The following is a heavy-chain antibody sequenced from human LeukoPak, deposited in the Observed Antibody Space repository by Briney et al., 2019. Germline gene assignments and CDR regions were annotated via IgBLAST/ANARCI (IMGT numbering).Heavy chain of an antibody. D-gene: IGHD3-22*01. CDR3: ASYYYDSSGFDAFDI. V-gene: IGHV4-39*07. J-gene: IGHJ3*02. CDR2: IYYSGNT. CDR1: GGSISGSSYY. Sequence: SETLSLTCTVSGGSISGSSYYWEWIRQTPGKGLEWVASIYYSGNTYYNPSLKSRVTISVDTSKNQFSLKLSSVTAADTAVYYCASYYYDSSGFDAFDIWGQGTMVTVSS.